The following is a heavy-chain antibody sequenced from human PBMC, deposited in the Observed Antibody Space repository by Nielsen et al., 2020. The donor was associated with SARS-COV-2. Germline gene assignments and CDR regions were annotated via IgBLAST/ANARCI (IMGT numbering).Heavy chain of an antibody. CDR1: GFTFSRHS. Sequence: GESLKISCESSGFTFSRHSMTWVRQGPGKGLEYISTISDTSSYIYYADSVKGRFTISRDNAKKSLYLQMNSLRAEDTAVYFCVREKDFWSGSHYYYMDVWGKGTTVTVSS. V-gene: IGHV3-21*04. J-gene: IGHJ6*03. D-gene: IGHD3-3*01. CDR2: ISDTSSYI. CDR3: VREKDFWSGSHYYYMDV.